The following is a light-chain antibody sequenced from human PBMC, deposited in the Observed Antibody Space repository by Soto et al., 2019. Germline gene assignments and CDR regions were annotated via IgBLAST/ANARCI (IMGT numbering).Light chain of an antibody. CDR2: GAS. CDR1: QRVSSNY. CDR3: QQYGSSPLYT. Sequence: EIVLTQSPGTLSLSPGERATLSCRASQRVSSNYLAWYQQKPGQAPRLLIYGASSRATGIPDRFSGSGSGTDFTLTISRLEPEDFAMYYCQQYGSSPLYTFGQGTKLEIK. J-gene: IGKJ2*01. V-gene: IGKV3-20*01.